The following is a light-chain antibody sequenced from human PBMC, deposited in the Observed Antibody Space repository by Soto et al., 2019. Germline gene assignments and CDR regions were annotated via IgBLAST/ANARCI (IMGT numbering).Light chain of an antibody. J-gene: IGKJ1*01. CDR1: QSVSSY. CDR3: QQRSNWHPWT. Sequence: EIVLTQSPATLSLSPGERATLSCRASQSVSSYLAWYQQKPGQAPRLLIYDASNRATGIPARFSGSGSGTDFTLTISSLEPEDFAVYYSQQRSNWHPWTFGQGTKVEIK. V-gene: IGKV3-11*01. CDR2: DAS.